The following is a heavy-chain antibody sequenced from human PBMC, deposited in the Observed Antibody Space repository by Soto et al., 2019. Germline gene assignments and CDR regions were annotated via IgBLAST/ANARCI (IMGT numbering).Heavy chain of an antibody. J-gene: IGHJ5*02. Sequence: PSETLSLTCAVYGGSFSGYYWSWIRQPPGKGLEWIGEINHSGSTNYNPSLKSRVTISVDTSKNQFSLKLSSVTAADTAAYYCALYSNYDWFDPWGQGTLVTVSS. CDR3: ALYSNYDWFDP. D-gene: IGHD4-4*01. CDR1: GGSFSGYY. V-gene: IGHV4-34*01. CDR2: INHSGST.